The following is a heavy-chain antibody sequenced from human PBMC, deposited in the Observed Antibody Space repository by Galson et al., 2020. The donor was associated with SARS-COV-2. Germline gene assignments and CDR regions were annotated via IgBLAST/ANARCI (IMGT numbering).Heavy chain of an antibody. CDR1: GFTFSSYA. Sequence: GGSLRLSCAASGFTFSSYAMSWVRQAPGKGLEWVSAISGSGGSTYYTDSVKGRFTISRDNSKNTLYLQMNSLRAEDTAVYYCAKRHSVVYYYDSSGYSETDTFDYWGQGTLVTVSS. J-gene: IGHJ4*02. D-gene: IGHD3-22*01. CDR3: AKRHSVVYYYDSSGYSETDTFDY. CDR2: ISGSGGST. V-gene: IGHV3-23*01.